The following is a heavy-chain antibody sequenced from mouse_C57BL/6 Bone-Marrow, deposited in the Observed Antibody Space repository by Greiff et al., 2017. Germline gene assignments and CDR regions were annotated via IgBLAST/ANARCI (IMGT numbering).Heavy chain of an antibody. J-gene: IGHJ1*03. CDR3: ARPYYINYWYFDV. CDR2: IYPGSGST. V-gene: IGHV1-55*01. D-gene: IGHD2-5*01. Sequence: QVQLQQPGAELVKPGASVKMSCKASGYTFTSYWITWVKQRPGQGLEWIGDIYPGSGSTNYNEKFKSKATLTLDTSSSTAYMQLSSLTSEDSAVYYCARPYYINYWYFDVWGTGTTVTVSS. CDR1: GYTFTSYW.